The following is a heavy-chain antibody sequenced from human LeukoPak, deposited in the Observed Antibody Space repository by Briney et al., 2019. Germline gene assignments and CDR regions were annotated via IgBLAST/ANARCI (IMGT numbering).Heavy chain of an antibody. CDR1: GFTFSSYW. D-gene: IGHD2-15*01. J-gene: IGHJ4*02. V-gene: IGHV3-7*04. Sequence: GGSLRLSCAASGFTFSSYWMSWVRQAPGQGLEWVANMNQDGGEKYYVDSVKGRFTISRDNAKNSLDLQMNSLRAEDTAVYYCAGDLGYCSGGSCYSYYFDSWGQGTLVTVSS. CDR2: MNQDGGEK. CDR3: AGDLGYCSGGSCYSYYFDS.